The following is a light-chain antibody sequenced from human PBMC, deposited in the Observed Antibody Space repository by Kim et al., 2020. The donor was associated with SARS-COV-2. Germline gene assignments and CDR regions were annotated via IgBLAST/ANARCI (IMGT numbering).Light chain of an antibody. CDR2: DAS. J-gene: IGKJ1*01. Sequence: VGGRVSITCRASQRISTWLAWYQQEPGKAPKLLIYDASNLESGVPSRFSGSGSGTEFTLTINSLQPDDFATYYCQQYNSYSPQWTFGQGTKVDIK. CDR3: QQYNSYSPQWT. V-gene: IGKV1-5*01. CDR1: QRISTW.